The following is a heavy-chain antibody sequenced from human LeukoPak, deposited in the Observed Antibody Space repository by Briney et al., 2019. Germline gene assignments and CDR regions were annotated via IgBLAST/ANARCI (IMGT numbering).Heavy chain of an antibody. CDR2: INHSGST. CDR3: ATRGVVVDY. Sequence: SETLSLTCAVYGGSFSGYYWSWIRQPPGKGLEWIGEINHSGSTNYNPSLKSRVTISVDTSKDQFSLKLSSVTAADTAVYYCATRGVVVDYWGQGTLVTVSS. CDR1: GGSFSGYY. J-gene: IGHJ4*02. D-gene: IGHD2-2*01. V-gene: IGHV4-34*01.